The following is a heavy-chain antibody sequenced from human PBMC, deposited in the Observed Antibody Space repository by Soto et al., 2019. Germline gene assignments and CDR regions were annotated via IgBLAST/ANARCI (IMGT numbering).Heavy chain of an antibody. V-gene: IGHV5-51*01. J-gene: IGHJ6*02. CDR2: IYPGDSDT. Sequence: GESLKISCKGSGYTFTNYWIGWVRQLPGKGLEWMGIIYPGDSDTKYNPSFQGQVTISADKSITTTYLQWSSLKASDTAIYYCAASIFYYGMDVWGQGTTVTVSS. CDR3: AASIFYYGMDV. CDR1: GYTFTNYW.